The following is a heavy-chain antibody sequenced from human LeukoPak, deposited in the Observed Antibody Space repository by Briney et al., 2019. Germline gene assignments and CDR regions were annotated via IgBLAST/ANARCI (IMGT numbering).Heavy chain of an antibody. V-gene: IGHV3-30*18. Sequence: GGSLRLSCAASGFTFSSYGMHWVRQAPGKGLEWVAVISYNGSNKYYADSVKGRFTISRDNSKNTLYLQMNSLRAEDTAVYYCAKTSGSYYMIDYWGQGTLATVSS. D-gene: IGHD1-26*01. CDR1: GFTFSSYG. CDR2: ISYNGSNK. CDR3: AKTSGSYYMIDY. J-gene: IGHJ4*02.